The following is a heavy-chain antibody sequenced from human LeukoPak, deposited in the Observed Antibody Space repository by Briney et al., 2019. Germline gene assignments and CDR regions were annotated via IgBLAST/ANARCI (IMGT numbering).Heavy chain of an antibody. D-gene: IGHD4-17*01. J-gene: IGHJ4*02. CDR2: ICYSGST. Sequence: WESLSLSCTASGGTIRSYYRSWVRQPPGKGPEWVGYICYSGSTKYNPSLKSRVTMSVDTSKNQFSLKMSSVTAADTAVYYCARSSSGLGYGDCYFDSWGQGYLVTVFS. CDR3: ARSSSGLGYGDCYFDS. V-gene: IGHV4-59*01. CDR1: GGTIRSYY.